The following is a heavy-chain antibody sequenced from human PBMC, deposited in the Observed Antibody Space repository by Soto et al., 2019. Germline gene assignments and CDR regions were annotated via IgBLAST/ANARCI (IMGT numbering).Heavy chain of an antibody. Sequence: ASVKVSCKASGYTFTSYYMHWVRQAPGQGLEWMGIINPSGGSTSYAQKFQGRVTMTRDTSTSTVYMELSSLRSEDTAVYYCARETGYCSGGSCYSDYYYYMDVWGKGTTVTVS. CDR1: GYTFTSYY. CDR3: ARETGYCSGGSCYSDYYYYMDV. J-gene: IGHJ6*03. V-gene: IGHV1-46*03. D-gene: IGHD2-15*01. CDR2: INPSGGST.